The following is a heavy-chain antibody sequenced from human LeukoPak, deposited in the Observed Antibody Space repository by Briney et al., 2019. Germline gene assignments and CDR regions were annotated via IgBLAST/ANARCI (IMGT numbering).Heavy chain of an antibody. CDR1: GGTFSSHA. CDR2: IIPIFGTA. CDR3: ARDMVGAHAFDI. V-gene: IGHV1-69*13. J-gene: IGHJ3*02. D-gene: IGHD1-26*01. Sequence: GASVKVSCKASGGTFSSHAISWVRQAPGQGLEWMGGIIPIFGTANYAQKFQGRVTITADESTSTAYMELSSLRSEDTAVYYCARDMVGAHAFDIWGQGTMVTVSS.